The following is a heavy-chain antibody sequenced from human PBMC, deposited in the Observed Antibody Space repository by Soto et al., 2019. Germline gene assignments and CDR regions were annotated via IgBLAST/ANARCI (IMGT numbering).Heavy chain of an antibody. CDR1: GGTFSNHD. D-gene: IGHD3-3*01. V-gene: IGHV1-69*12. CDR3: VRKGRSGPRVNWFDP. J-gene: IGHJ5*02. Sequence: QVQLVQSGAEVKKPGSSVKVSCKASGGTFSNHDISWVRQAPGQGLEWMGGIIPIFGTPKYAQKFQGRVTITADESTSTAYMELSSLRSEDTAVYYCVRKGRSGPRVNWFDPWGQGTLVTVSS. CDR2: IIPIFGTP.